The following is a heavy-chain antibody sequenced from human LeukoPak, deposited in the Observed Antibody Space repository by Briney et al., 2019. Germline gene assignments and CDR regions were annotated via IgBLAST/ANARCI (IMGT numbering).Heavy chain of an antibody. Sequence: PGGSLTLSCSASGFTFCCLPMTWVRPAPGQVLGWGSTIGGNDHDNYYADSVRGRFSISRDNSENTLFLQMTSLRAEDTAVYYGAKESANSGTWPQNYFGCWGHRILVT. CDR3: AKESANSGTWPQNYFGC. D-gene: IGHD1-1*01. J-gene: IGHJ4*01. CDR2: IGGNDHDN. CDR1: GFTFCCLP. V-gene: IGHV3-23*01.